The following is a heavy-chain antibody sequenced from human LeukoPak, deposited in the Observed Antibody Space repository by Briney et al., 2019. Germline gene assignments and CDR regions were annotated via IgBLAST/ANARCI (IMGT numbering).Heavy chain of an antibody. V-gene: IGHV1-18*01. D-gene: IGHD1-26*01. CDR1: GYTFTSYG. CDR2: ISAYNGNT. Sequence: ASVKVSCKASGYTFTSYGISWVRQAPGQGLEWMGWISAYNGNTNYAQKLQGRVTMTTDTSTSTAYMELRSLRSDDTAVYFCALDDRGSYSFDYWGQGTLVTVAS. CDR3: ALDDRGSYSFDY. J-gene: IGHJ4*02.